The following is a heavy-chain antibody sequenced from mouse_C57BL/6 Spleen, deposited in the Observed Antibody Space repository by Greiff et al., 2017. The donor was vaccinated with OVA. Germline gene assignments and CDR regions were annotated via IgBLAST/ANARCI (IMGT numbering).Heavy chain of an antibody. V-gene: IGHV1-59*01. J-gene: IGHJ2*01. CDR3: ARWGTCDY. D-gene: IGHD3-3*01. CDR2: IDPSDSYT. Sequence: VQLQQPGAELVRPGTSVKLSCKASGYTFTSYWMHWVKQRPGQGLEWIGVIDPSDSYTNYNQKFKGKATLTVDTSSSTAYMQLSSLTSEDSAVYYCARWGTCDYWGQGTTLTVSS. CDR1: GYTFTSYW.